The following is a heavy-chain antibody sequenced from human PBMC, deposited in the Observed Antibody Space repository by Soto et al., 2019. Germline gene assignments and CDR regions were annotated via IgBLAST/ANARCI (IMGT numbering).Heavy chain of an antibody. CDR1: GFTFSTYW. CDR2: IKEDGSEK. Sequence: EVQLVESGGGLVQPGGSLRLSCAASGFTFSTYWMSWVRQAPGKGLEWVANIKEDGSEKYYVDSVKGRFTISRDNAKNPLYLQMNSLGAEDTAVYYCARDFWRTARPFDYWGQGTLVTVSS. CDR3: ARDFWRTARPFDY. J-gene: IGHJ4*02. D-gene: IGHD6-6*01. V-gene: IGHV3-7*01.